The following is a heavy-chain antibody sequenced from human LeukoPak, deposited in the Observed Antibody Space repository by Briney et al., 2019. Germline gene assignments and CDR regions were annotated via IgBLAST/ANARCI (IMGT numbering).Heavy chain of an antibody. V-gene: IGHV4-30-4*01. Sequence: SQTLSLTCTVSGDSISSGDYYWSWIRQPPGKGLEWIGYIYYSGSTYYNPSLKSRVTISVDTSKNQFSLKLSSVTAADTAVYYCASLSYCSSTSCLDYWGQGTLVTVSS. J-gene: IGHJ4*02. CDR3: ASLSYCSSTSCLDY. CDR1: GDSISSGDYY. CDR2: IYYSGST. D-gene: IGHD2-2*01.